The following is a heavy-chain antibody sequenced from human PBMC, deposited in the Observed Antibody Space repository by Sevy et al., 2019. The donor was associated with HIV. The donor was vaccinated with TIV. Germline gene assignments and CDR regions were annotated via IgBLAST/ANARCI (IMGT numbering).Heavy chain of an antibody. Sequence: GGSLRLSCAASGLTFSDYYMSWIRQAPGKGLEWLSYISSSGTTLYSAVYVKGRFAISRDNAKTLLHLQMNSLRADDTVVYFCVGRRYSYTYSWSYHFDYWVQVSLVTVSS. V-gene: IGHV3-11*01. D-gene: IGHD5-18*01. CDR1: GLTFSDYY. CDR3: VGRRYSYTYSWSYHFDY. J-gene: IGHJ4*02. CDR2: ISSSGTTL.